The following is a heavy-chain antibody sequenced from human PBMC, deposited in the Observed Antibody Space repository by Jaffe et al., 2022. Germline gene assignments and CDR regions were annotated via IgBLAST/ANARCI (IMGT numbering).Heavy chain of an antibody. CDR3: ARGPWIQLWSWWLGAADDY. Sequence: QVQLVQSGAEVKKPGASVKVSCKASGYTFTGYYMHWVRQAPGQGLEWMGRINPNSGGTNYAQKFQGRVTMTRDTSISTAYMELSRLRSDDTAVYYCARGPWIQLWSWWLGAADDYWGQGTLVTVSS. J-gene: IGHJ4*02. D-gene: IGHD5-18*01. CDR2: INPNSGGT. V-gene: IGHV1-2*06. CDR1: GYTFTGYY.